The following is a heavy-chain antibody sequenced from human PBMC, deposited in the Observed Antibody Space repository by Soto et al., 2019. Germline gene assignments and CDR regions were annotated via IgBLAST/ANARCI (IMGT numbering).Heavy chain of an antibody. J-gene: IGHJ6*02. D-gene: IGHD3-9*01. CDR2: IYYSGST. Sequence: PSETLSLTCTVSGGSISSYYWSWIRQPPGKGLEWIGYIYYSGSTNYNPPLKSRVTISVDTSKNQFSLKLSSVTAADTAVYYCARGSTHYDILTGYPLGYYYGMDVWGQGTTVTVSS. CDR3: ARGSTHYDILTGYPLGYYYGMDV. CDR1: GGSISSYY. V-gene: IGHV4-59*01.